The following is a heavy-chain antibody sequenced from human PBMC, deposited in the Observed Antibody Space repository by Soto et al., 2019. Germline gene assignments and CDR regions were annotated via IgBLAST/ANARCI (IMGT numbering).Heavy chain of an antibody. J-gene: IGHJ6*02. CDR1: GYSIRSGYY. D-gene: IGHD1-1*01. Sequence: TSETLSLTCAVSGYSIRSGYYWSWIRQTPGKGLEWIGHIFYSGTTYYNPSLKSRLTISVDTSKNHFSLRLTSVTAADTAVYYCARDLWVEPELYYYGMDVWGQGTTVTVSS. CDR3: ARDLWVEPELYYYGMDV. CDR2: IFYSGTT. V-gene: IGHV4-30-4*01.